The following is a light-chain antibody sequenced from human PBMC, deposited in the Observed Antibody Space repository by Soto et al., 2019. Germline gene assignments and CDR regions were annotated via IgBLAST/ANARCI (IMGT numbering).Light chain of an antibody. CDR2: YAS. Sequence: ELVMTKSQATLSLSPGERATVSCSASQNLSRNLAWYQHQPGQAPRLLIFYASTRPTGIPSRFSGSGSGTDFTLTISSLQSEDFAIYFCQQNARSPHTFGQGTKVEIK. V-gene: IGKV3-15*01. CDR1: QNLSRN. CDR3: QQNARSPHT. J-gene: IGKJ2*01.